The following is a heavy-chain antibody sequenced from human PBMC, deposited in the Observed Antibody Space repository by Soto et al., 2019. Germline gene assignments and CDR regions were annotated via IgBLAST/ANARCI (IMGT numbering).Heavy chain of an antibody. D-gene: IGHD2-2*01. Sequence: QVQLQESGPGLVKPSQTLSLTCTVSGGSISSGGYYWSWIRQHPGKGLEWIGYIYYSGSTYYNPSLKSRVTISVNTSKNQFSLKLSSVTAADTAVYYCTSSSTSANYFDYWGQGTLVTVSS. J-gene: IGHJ4*02. V-gene: IGHV4-31*03. CDR3: TSSSTSANYFDY. CDR2: IYYSGST. CDR1: GGSISSGGYY.